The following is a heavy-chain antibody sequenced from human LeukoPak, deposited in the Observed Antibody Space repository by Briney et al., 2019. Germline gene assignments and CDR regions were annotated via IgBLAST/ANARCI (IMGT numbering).Heavy chain of an antibody. CDR3: TKDRTSSSPYGMDV. CDR1: GFTFSSYS. D-gene: IGHD2-2*01. CDR2: ISSSSSYI. Sequence: GGSLRLSCAASGFTFSSYSMNWVRQAPGKGLEWVSSISSSSSYIYYADSVKGRFTVSRDNSKNTLYLQMNSLRAEDTAMYFCTKDRTSSSPYGMDVWGQGTTVTVSS. V-gene: IGHV3-21*04. J-gene: IGHJ6*02.